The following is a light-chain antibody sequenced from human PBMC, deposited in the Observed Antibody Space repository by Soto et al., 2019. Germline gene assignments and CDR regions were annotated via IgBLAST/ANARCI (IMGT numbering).Light chain of an antibody. CDR3: QQYDNLPIT. J-gene: IGKJ5*01. Sequence: DIQMTQSPSSLSASVGDRVTITCQASQDISNYLSWYQQKPGKAPKVLIYDAANSETGVPSRFSGSGSGTDFVFTISSLQPEDIATYYCQQYDNLPITFGQGTRLDIK. V-gene: IGKV1-33*01. CDR1: QDISNY. CDR2: DAA.